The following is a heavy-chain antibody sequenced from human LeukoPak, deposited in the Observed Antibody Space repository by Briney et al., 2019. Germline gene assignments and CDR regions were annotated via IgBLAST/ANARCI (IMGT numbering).Heavy chain of an antibody. CDR3: ARSARHSSWFPF. CDR2: IYGYNGNT. J-gene: IGHJ4*02. D-gene: IGHD6-13*01. Sequence: ASVKVSCKTSGYTFTTYGLTWVRQAPGQGLEWMGWIYGYNGNTNYAQKLQGRVTMTTDTSTSTAYMELRSLRSDDTAVYYCARSARHSSWFPFWGQGTLVTVSS. V-gene: IGHV1-18*01. CDR1: GYTFTTYG.